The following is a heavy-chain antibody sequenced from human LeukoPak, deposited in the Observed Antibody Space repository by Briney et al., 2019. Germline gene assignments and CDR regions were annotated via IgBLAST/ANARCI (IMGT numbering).Heavy chain of an antibody. Sequence: RGSLRLSCAASGFTFSSYGMHWVRQAPGKGLEWVAVIWYDGSNKYYADSVKGRFTISRDNSKNTLYLQMNSLRAEDTAVYYCAKDSSSGWFDYWGQGTLVTVSS. D-gene: IGHD6-13*01. V-gene: IGHV3-33*06. CDR1: GFTFSSYG. CDR2: IWYDGSNK. CDR3: AKDSSSGWFDY. J-gene: IGHJ5*01.